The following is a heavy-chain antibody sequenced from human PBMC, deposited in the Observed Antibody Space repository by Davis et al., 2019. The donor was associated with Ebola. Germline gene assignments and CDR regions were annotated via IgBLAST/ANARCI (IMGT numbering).Heavy chain of an antibody. Sequence: GESLKISCAASGFTFSSYGMHWVRQAPGKGLEWVAVLWYDGRNKYYADSVKGRFTISRDNAKNSLYLQMNSLRAEDTTVYYCARVQRGYCSGGSCYSPYYYYYGMDVWGQGTTVTVSS. J-gene: IGHJ6*02. D-gene: IGHD2-15*01. CDR2: LWYDGRNK. V-gene: IGHV3-33*01. CDR3: ARVQRGYCSGGSCYSPYYYYYGMDV. CDR1: GFTFSSYG.